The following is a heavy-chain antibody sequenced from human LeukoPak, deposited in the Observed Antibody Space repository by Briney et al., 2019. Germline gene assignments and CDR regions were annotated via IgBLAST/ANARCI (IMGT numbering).Heavy chain of an antibody. CDR3: ARTPPDYYDSSGYPPHDAFDI. Sequence: TSETLSLTCTVSGGSISSGGYSWSWIRQPPGKGLEWIGYIYHSGSTYYNPSLKSRVTISVDRSKNQFSLKLSSVTAADTAVYYCARTPPDYYDSSGYPPHDAFDIWGQGTMVTVSS. CDR1: GGSISSGGYS. D-gene: IGHD3-22*01. J-gene: IGHJ3*02. V-gene: IGHV4-30-2*01. CDR2: IYHSGST.